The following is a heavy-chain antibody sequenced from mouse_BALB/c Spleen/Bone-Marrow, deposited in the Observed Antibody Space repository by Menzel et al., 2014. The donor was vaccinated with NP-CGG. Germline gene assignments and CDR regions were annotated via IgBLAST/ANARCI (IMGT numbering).Heavy chain of an antibody. CDR3: ARYRYYGSSYAMDY. CDR2: IDSANGNT. CDR1: GFNIKDTY. Sequence: VQLQQSGAELVKPGASVKLSCTASGFNIKDTYMHWVMQRPEQGLEWIGRIDSANGNTKYDPKFQGKATITADTSSNTAYLQLSSLTSEDTAVYYCARYRYYGSSYAMDYWGQGTSVTVSS. D-gene: IGHD1-1*01. J-gene: IGHJ4*01. V-gene: IGHV14-3*02.